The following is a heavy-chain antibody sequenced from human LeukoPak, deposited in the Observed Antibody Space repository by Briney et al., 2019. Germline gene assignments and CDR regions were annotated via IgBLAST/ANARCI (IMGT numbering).Heavy chain of an antibody. J-gene: IGHJ4*02. CDR1: GFTFSTYD. V-gene: IGHV3-23*01. D-gene: IGHD3-10*01. Sequence: GSLRLSCAASGFTFSTYDMNWVRQAPGKGLEWVSAISGYGGTTYYADSVKGRFTISRDNSKNTLYLQMNSLRAEDTAVYYCAKDRDYSASGNYYYYYFDSWGQGTLVTVSS. CDR2: ISGYGGTT. CDR3: AKDRDYSASGNYYYYYFDS.